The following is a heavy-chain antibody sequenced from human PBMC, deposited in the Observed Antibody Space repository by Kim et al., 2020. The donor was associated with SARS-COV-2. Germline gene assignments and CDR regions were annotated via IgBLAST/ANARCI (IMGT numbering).Heavy chain of an antibody. Sequence: GGSLRLSCAASGFTFSSYYMHCVRQATGKGLEWVSVIGTAGDTYYPDSVKGRFTCSSENAKNSLYLQMNILRPGDTAVYYCARSVSIAAAGVDYFYYGC. CDR3: ARSVSIAAAGVDYFYY. CDR1: GFTFSSYY. V-gene: IGHV3-13*04. CDR2: IGTAGDT. J-gene: IGHJ4*01. D-gene: IGHD6-13*01.